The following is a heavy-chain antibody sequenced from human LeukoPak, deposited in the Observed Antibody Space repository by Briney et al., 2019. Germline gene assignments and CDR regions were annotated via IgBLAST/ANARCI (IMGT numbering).Heavy chain of an antibody. D-gene: IGHD3-10*01. CDR3: TRERRGSYYAFES. J-gene: IGHJ4*02. CDR2: VMSGRGST. Sequence: GGSLRLSCAASGFSVSDYSISWIRQSPGKGPEWISYVMSGRGSTNYADSVKGRFTISRDNAKNSVALQLDGLRADDTAVYFCTRERRGSYYAFESWGQGTLDTVSS. V-gene: IGHV3-11*05. CDR1: GFSVSDYS.